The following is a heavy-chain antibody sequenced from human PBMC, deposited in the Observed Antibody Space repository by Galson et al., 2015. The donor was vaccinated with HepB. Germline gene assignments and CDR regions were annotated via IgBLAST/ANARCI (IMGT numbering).Heavy chain of an antibody. V-gene: IGHV3-30-3*01. Sequence: SLRLSCAASGFTFSSYAMHRVRQAPGKGLEWVAVISYDGSNKYYADSVKGRFTISRDNSKNTLYLQMNSLRAEDTAVYYCARMRSDAFDIWGQGTMVTVSS. CDR3: ARMRSDAFDI. J-gene: IGHJ3*02. CDR1: GFTFSSYA. D-gene: IGHD2-15*01. CDR2: ISYDGSNK.